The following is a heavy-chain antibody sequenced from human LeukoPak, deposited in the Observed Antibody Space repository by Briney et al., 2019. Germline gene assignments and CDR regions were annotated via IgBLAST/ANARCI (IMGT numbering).Heavy chain of an antibody. V-gene: IGHV3-53*01. CDR1: GFSVSSSY. J-gene: IGHJ4*02. Sequence: GGSLRLSCAVSGFSVSSSYLAWVRQTPEKGLEWISVIYGGGSTYSADSVEGRFTISRDSSNNALYLQMNRLSVEDTAVYYCARLLPASLHYFDYWGQGSLVTVSS. D-gene: IGHD2-15*01. CDR3: ARLLPASLHYFDY. CDR2: IYGGGST.